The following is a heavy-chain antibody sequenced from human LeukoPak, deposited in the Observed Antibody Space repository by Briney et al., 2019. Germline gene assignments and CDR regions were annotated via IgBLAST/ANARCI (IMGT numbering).Heavy chain of an antibody. J-gene: IGHJ4*02. V-gene: IGHV5-51*01. Sequence: GGSLKISCKGSGYSFTSYWIGWVRQMPGKGLEWMGIIYPGDSDTRYSPSFQGQVTISADKSISTAYLQWSSLKASDTAMYYCARGYCSGGSCYRIFDYWGQGTLVTVSS. CDR3: ARGYCSGGSCYRIFDY. CDR2: IYPGDSDT. D-gene: IGHD2-15*01. CDR1: GYSFTSYW.